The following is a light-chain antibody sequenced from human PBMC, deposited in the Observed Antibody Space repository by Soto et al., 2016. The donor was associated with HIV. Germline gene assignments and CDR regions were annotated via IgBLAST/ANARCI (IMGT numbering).Light chain of an antibody. J-gene: IGKJ4*01. Sequence: DIQMTQSPSSLSASVGDRVTITCQASQDINNNLNWYQQTPGKAPKLLIYAASNLQSGVPSRFSGSGSGTDFTLTISSLQPEDFATYYCQQSYSTLSLTFGGGTKVEIK. CDR2: AAS. V-gene: IGKV1-39*01. CDR1: QDINNN. CDR3: QQSYSTLSLT.